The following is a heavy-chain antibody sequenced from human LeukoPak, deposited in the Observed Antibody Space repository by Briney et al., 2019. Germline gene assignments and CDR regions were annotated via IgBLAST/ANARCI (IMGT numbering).Heavy chain of an antibody. J-gene: IGHJ4*02. CDR2: ISGSGIST. V-gene: IGHV3-23*01. Sequence: PGGSLRLSCAASGFTFSSYGMHWARQAPGKGLEWVSDISGSGISTYYADSVKGRFTISRDNSKNTLYLQMNSLRAEDTAVYYCAKDQWSFSYFDYWGQGTLVTVSS. CDR1: GFTFSSYG. CDR3: AKDQWSFSYFDY. D-gene: IGHD1-26*01.